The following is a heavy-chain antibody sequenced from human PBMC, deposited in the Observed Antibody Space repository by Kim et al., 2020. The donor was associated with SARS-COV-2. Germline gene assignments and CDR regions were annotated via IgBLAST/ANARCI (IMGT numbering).Heavy chain of an antibody. J-gene: IGHJ4*02. Sequence: TYYTPSLKSRVTIAVDRSKNQFSLKVSSVTAADTAVYYCARVTAAALFDYWGQGTLVTVSS. CDR2: T. D-gene: IGHD6-13*01. CDR3: ARVTAAALFDY. V-gene: IGHV4-30-2*01.